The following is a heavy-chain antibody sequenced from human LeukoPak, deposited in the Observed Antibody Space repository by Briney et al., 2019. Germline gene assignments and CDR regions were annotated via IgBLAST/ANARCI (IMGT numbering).Heavy chain of an antibody. CDR1: GFTFGNSW. CDR3: VVVVEPPDSDGFDV. V-gene: IGHV3-74*01. D-gene: IGHD1-14*01. Sequence: GGSLRLSCAASGFTFGNSWVHWVRQAPGKGLVWVSLINADGSTATYAHSVKGRFTISKDNARNTLSLQMNSLTIEDTAVYYCVVVVEPPDSDGFDVWGQGTMITVSS. J-gene: IGHJ3*01. CDR2: INADGSTA.